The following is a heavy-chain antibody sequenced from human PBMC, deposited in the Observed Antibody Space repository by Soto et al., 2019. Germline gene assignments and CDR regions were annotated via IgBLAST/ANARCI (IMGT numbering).Heavy chain of an antibody. D-gene: IGHD3-22*01. CDR1: GFTFRTHA. Sequence: EVQLLESGGGLVQPGGSLRLSCAASGFTFRTHAMSWVRQAPGKGLEWVSVVSGSGSDTYYADSVKGRFTISRDNSNNTLFLQVNRLRAEDAAVYSFSNAPFSHDSSGRPNGYFDPWGQGALVTVSS. CDR3: SNAPFSHDSSGRPNGYFDP. V-gene: IGHV3-23*01. CDR2: VSGSGSDT. J-gene: IGHJ4*02.